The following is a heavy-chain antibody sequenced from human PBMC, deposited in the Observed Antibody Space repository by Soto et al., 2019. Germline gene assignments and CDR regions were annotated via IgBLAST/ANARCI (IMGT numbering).Heavy chain of an antibody. CDR1: SGSISSGGYH. J-gene: IGHJ3*02. CDR3: ARDSAIAARAFDI. CDR2: IHYIGST. D-gene: IGHD6-6*01. Sequence: PSETLSLTCTVSSGSISSGGYHWSWIRQHPGKGLELIGYIHYIGSTYYNPSLKSRLTISVDTSKNQFSLRLSSVTAADTAVYYCARDSAIAARAFDIWGRGTMVTVSS. V-gene: IGHV4-31*03.